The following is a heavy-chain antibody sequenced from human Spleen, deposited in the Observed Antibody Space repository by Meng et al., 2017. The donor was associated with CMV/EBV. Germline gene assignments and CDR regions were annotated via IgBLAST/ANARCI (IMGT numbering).Heavy chain of an antibody. CDR3: ARRPGSYYFDY. J-gene: IGHJ4*02. Sequence: SCKGSGSSFTNDWIGWVRHMPGKGLEWMGIIYPGDSPTKYSPSFQGQVTISADKSISTAYLQWSSLKASDTAMYYCARRPGSYYFDYWGQGTLVTVSS. CDR1: GSSFTNDW. V-gene: IGHV5-51*01. CDR2: IYPGDSPT. D-gene: IGHD1-14*01.